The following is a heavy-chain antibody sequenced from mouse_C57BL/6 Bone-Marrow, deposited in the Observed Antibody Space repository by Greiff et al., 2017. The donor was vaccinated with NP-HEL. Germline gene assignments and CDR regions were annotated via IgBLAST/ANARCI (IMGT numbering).Heavy chain of an antibody. J-gene: IGHJ4*01. V-gene: IGHV1-39*01. Sequence: VQLKQSGPELVKPGASVKISCKASGYSFTDYNMNWVKQSNGKSLEWIGVINPNYGTTSYNQKFKGKATLTVDQSSSTAYMQLNSLTSEDSAFYYCASGITTVVANYYAMDYWGQGTSVTVSS. CDR3: ASGITTVVANYYAMDY. CDR2: INPNYGTT. CDR1: GYSFTDYN. D-gene: IGHD1-1*01.